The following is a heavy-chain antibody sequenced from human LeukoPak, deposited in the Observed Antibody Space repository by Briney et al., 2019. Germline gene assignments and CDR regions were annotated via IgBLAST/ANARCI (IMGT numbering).Heavy chain of an antibody. CDR3: ARGRSNYYGMDV. J-gene: IGHJ6*02. CDR2: IYYNGNT. CDR1: GGSISSGGYY. D-gene: IGHD1-26*01. V-gene: IGHV4-61*08. Sequence: SQTLSLTCTVSGGSISSGGYYWNWIRRPPGKGLEWIGYIYYNGNTNYSPSLKSRVTMSVDTSKNLFSLKVSSVTAADTAVYYCARGRSNYYGMDVWGQGTTVTVSS.